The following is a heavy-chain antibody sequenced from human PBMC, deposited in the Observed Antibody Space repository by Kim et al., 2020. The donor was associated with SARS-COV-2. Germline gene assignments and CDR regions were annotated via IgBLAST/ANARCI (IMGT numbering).Heavy chain of an antibody. CDR2: ISSSSTYI. CDR3: AKLGIAADAYMDV. CDR1: GFTFNSYS. Sequence: GGSLRLFCAASGFTFNSYSMNWVRRAPGKGLEWVSSISSSSTYIYYADSVKGRFTISRDNAKNSLYLLMDSLRAEDSAVYYCAKLGIAADAYMDVWGKGT. D-gene: IGHD6-13*01. J-gene: IGHJ6*03. V-gene: IGHV3-21*01.